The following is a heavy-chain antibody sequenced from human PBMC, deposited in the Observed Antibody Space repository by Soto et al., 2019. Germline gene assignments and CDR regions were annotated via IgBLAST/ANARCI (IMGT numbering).Heavy chain of an antibody. CDR1: EYTFTGYY. Sequence: QVQLVQSGAEVKKPGASVKVSCKASEYTFTGYYMHWVRQAPGQGIEWMGWINPNSGGTNYAQKFQGRVTMTRDTSISTAYMELSRLRSDDTAVYYCARADRIVVVPAAIPLDYWGQGTLVTVSS. D-gene: IGHD2-2*01. CDR2: INPNSGGT. V-gene: IGHV1-2*02. J-gene: IGHJ4*02. CDR3: ARADRIVVVPAAIPLDY.